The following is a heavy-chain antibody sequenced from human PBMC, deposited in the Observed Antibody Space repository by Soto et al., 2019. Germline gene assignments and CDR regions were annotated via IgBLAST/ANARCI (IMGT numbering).Heavy chain of an antibody. D-gene: IGHD3-16*01. Sequence: GGSLRLSCAASGFTFSSYAMSWVRQAPGKGLEWVSAISGSGGSKYYADSVKGRFTISRDNSKNTLYLQMNSMRAEDTAVYYCTKGGEMATILAIFDYWGQGTLVTVSS. CDR2: ISGSGGSK. CDR1: GFTFSSYA. CDR3: TKGGEMATILAIFDY. V-gene: IGHV3-23*01. J-gene: IGHJ4*02.